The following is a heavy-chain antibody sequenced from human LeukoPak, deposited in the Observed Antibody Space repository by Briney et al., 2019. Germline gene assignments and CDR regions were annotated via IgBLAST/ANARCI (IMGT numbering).Heavy chain of an antibody. Sequence: PSETLSLTCTVSGYSITSAYYWGWIRQPPGKGLEWIGSFFLKGSTYYNPSLRSRLTISADTSKNQFSLRLSSVTAADTAVYYCVRVDNGGNYFDYWGQGTLVTVSS. J-gene: IGHJ4*02. CDR3: VRVDNGGNYFDY. V-gene: IGHV4-38-2*02. D-gene: IGHD4-23*01. CDR1: GYSITSAYY. CDR2: FFLKGST.